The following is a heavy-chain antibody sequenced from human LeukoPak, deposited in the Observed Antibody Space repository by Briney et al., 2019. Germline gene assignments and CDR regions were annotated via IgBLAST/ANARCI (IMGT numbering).Heavy chain of an antibody. CDR1: GGSISSYY. CDR2: IYYSGST. Sequence: SETLSLTCTVSGGSISSYYWSWIRLPPGKGLEWIGYIYYSGSTNYNPSLKSRVTISVDTSKNQFSLKLSSVTAADTAVYYCARMQQLVLGYYYYGMDVWGQGTTVTVSS. CDR3: ARMQQLVLGYYYYGMDV. D-gene: IGHD6-13*01. V-gene: IGHV4-59*01. J-gene: IGHJ6*02.